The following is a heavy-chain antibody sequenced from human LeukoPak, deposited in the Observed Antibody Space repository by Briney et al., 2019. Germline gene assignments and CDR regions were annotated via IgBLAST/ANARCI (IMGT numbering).Heavy chain of an antibody. Sequence: SETLSLTCTVSGGSISSYYWSGIRQPPGKGLEWIGYIYYTGSTNYNTSLKSRVTISVDTSKNQFSLKLSSVTAADTAVYYCARGFSYGVTRFDNWGQGTLVTVSS. CDR1: GGSISSYY. J-gene: IGHJ4*02. CDR3: ARGFSYGVTRFDN. CDR2: IYYTGST. V-gene: IGHV4-59*01. D-gene: IGHD5-18*01.